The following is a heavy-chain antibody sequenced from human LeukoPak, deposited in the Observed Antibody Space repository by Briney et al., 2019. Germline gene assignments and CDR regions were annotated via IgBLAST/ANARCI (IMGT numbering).Heavy chain of an antibody. CDR1: GFTFSSYW. Sequence: GGYLRLSCAASGFTFSSYWMHWVRQAPGKGLVWVSRINSDGSSTSYADSVKGRFTISRDNAKNTLYLQMNSLRAEDTAVYYCARDEWELEKGYAFDIWGQGTMVTVSS. CDR3: ARDEWELEKGYAFDI. CDR2: INSDGSST. V-gene: IGHV3-74*01. D-gene: IGHD1-26*01. J-gene: IGHJ3*02.